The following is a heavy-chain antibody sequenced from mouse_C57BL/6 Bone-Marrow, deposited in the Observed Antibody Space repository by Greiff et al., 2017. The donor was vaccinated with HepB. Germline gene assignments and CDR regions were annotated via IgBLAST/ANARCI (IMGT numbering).Heavy chain of an antibody. V-gene: IGHV14-4*01. D-gene: IGHD1-1*01. J-gene: IGHJ2*01. CDR1: GFNIKDDY. CDR2: IDPENGDT. Sequence: DVKLVESGAELVRPGASVKLSCTASGFNIKDDYMHWVKQRPEQGLEWIGWIDPENGDTEYASKFQGKATITADTSSNTAYLQLSSLTSEDTAVYYCTTLYYYGSPDYWGQGTTLTVSS. CDR3: TTLYYYGSPDY.